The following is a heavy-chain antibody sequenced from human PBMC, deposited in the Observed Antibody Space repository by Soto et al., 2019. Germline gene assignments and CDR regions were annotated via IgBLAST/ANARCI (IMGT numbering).Heavy chain of an antibody. CDR1: GGSISSSIYY. Sequence: PSETLSLTCTVSGGSISSSIYYGGWIRQPPGKGLEWIGSIYYSGSTYYNPSLKSRVTISVDTSKNQFSLKLSSVTAADTAVYYCARLYHYDSSGYPVVAFDIWGQGTMVTVSS. CDR2: IYYSGST. D-gene: IGHD3-22*01. CDR3: ARLYHYDSSGYPVVAFDI. J-gene: IGHJ3*02. V-gene: IGHV4-39*01.